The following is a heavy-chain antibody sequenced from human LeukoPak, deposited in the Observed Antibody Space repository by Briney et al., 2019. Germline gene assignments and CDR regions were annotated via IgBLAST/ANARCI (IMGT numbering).Heavy chain of an antibody. CDR1: GYTFTSYA. CDR2: INAGNGNT. D-gene: IGHD3-10*01. Sequence: ASVKVSCKASGYTFTSYAMHWVRQAPGQRLEWMRWINAGNGNTKYSQEFQGRVTITRDTSASTAYMELSSLRSEDMAVYYCARAINAYGSGSSMPDFIDYWGQGTLVTVSS. CDR3: ARAINAYGSGSSMPDFIDY. J-gene: IGHJ4*02. V-gene: IGHV1-3*03.